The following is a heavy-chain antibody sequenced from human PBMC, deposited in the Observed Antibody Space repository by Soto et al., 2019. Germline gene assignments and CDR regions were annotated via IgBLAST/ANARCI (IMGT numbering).Heavy chain of an antibody. CDR3: ARGEAVAGRPYYFDY. J-gene: IGHJ4*02. D-gene: IGHD6-19*01. CDR1: GGSISSSSYY. V-gene: IGHV4-39*01. CDR2: IYYSGST. Sequence: SETLSLTCTVSGGSISSSSYYWGWIRQPPGKGLEWIGSIYYSGSTYYNPSLKSRVTISVDTSKNQFSLKLSSVTAADTAVYYCARGEAVAGRPYYFDYWGQGTLVTVSS.